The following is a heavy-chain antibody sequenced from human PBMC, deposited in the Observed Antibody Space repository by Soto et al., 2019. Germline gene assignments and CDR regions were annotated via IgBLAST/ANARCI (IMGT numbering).Heavy chain of an antibody. CDR1: GISLSSSGVA. J-gene: IGHJ6*02. D-gene: IGHD5-12*01. CDR3: EHRIVAYGLGV. Sequence: SGPTLVNPTQTLTLTCTFSGISLSSSGVAVAWIRQPPGKALEWLANIYWNDDKYYSPSLRSRLTISRDTSKKQVVLIMTNMDPVDTATYYCEHRIVAYGLGVWGQGTTVTVSS. CDR2: IYWNDDK. V-gene: IGHV2-5*01.